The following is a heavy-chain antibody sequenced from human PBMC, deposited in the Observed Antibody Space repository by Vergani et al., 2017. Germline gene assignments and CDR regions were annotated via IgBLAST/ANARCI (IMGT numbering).Heavy chain of an antibody. CDR2: ISYDGTQK. V-gene: IGHV3-30*03. Sequence: QVHLVESGGGVVQPGRSLRLSCVVSGFTSSYYGMHWVRQAPGKGLEWVAVISYDGTQKYYADSVKGRFTISRDNSKSTLYLQMNSLRTEDTAVYYCATKSCSTPRCHIGYIREWGQGTLVTVSS. CDR1: GFTSSYYG. J-gene: IGHJ1*01. D-gene: IGHD6-13*01. CDR3: ATKSCSTPRCHIGYIRE.